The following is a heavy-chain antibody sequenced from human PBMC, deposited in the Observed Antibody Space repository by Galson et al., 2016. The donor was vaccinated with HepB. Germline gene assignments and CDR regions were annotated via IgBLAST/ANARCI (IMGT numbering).Heavy chain of an antibody. Sequence: SLRLSCAASGFTFRRHGMHWVRQAPGKGLEWMAAIWFDGSNKYYADSVKGRFTISRDNAKNSLYLQMNSLRAEDTAVYYCARDATRGGDFDYWAQGTLVIVSS. J-gene: IGHJ4*02. CDR3: ARDATRGGDFDY. V-gene: IGHV3-33*01. CDR2: IWFDGSNK. CDR1: GFTFRRHG. D-gene: IGHD2-21*01.